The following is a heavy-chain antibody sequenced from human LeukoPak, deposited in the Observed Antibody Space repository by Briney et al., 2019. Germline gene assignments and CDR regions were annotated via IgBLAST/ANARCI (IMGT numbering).Heavy chain of an antibody. J-gene: IGHJ4*02. CDR3: ARDRSRCYY. V-gene: IGHV4-34*01. CDR2: INHSGST. Sequence: SETLSLTCAVYGGSFSGYYWSWIRQPPGKGLEWIGEINHSGSTNYNPSLKSRVTISVDTSKNQFSLKLSSVTAADTAVYYCARDRSRCYYWGQGTLVTVSS. CDR1: GGSFSGYY.